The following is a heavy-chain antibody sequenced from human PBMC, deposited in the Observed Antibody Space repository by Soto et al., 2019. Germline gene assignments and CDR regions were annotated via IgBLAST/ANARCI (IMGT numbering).Heavy chain of an antibody. CDR1: GGTXTSYA. CDR2: IIPIFGTA. J-gene: IGHJ6*02. CDR3: RGSGSEPAWDGMDV. D-gene: IGHD3-10*01. V-gene: IGHV1-69*06. Sequence: GXSXKVSFKASGGTXTSYARRLVRQAPGQGLEWIGGIIPIFGTANYAQKFQGRATISADKSTSTAYMELSSMRPEDTAVYYCRGSGSEPAWDGMDVWGQGTTGTVS.